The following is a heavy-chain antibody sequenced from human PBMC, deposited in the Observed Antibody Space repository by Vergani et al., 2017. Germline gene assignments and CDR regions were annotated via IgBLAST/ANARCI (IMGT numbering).Heavy chain of an antibody. V-gene: IGHV3-21*01. Sequence: EVQLVESGGGLVKPGGSLRLSCAASGFTFSSYSMNWVRQAPGKGLEWVSSISSSSSYIYYADSVKGRFTISRDNAKNSLYLQMNSLRAEDTAVYYCARGGRGRGQSAFDIWGQGTMVTVSS. CDR2: ISSSSSYI. D-gene: IGHD1-26*01. CDR1: GFTFSSYS. CDR3: ARGGRGRGQSAFDI. J-gene: IGHJ3*02.